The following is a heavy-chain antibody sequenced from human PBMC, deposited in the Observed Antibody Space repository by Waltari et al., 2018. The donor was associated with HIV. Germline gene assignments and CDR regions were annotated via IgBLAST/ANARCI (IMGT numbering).Heavy chain of an antibody. CDR2: INPNSGGT. D-gene: IGHD2-15*01. Sequence: QVQLVQSGAEVKKPGASVKVSCKASGYTFTDYYMHWVRQAPGQGLEWMGWINPNSGGTKYAQKLQDWVTMTRDTSISTAYMELSRLRSDDTAVYYCATCSGGTCYQYYGMDVWGQGTTVTVSS. J-gene: IGHJ6*02. CDR1: GYTFTDYY. CDR3: ATCSGGTCYQYYGMDV. V-gene: IGHV1-2*04.